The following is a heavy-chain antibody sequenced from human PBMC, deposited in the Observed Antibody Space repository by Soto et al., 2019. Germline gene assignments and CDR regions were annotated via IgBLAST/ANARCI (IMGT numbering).Heavy chain of an antibody. CDR2: IWYDGSNE. D-gene: IGHD4-17*01. Sequence: QVQLVESGGGVVQPGRSLRLSCAPSGFTFSSYGMHWARQAPGKGLEWVAVIWYDGSNEVYADSVKGRFTISRDNSKNTLYLQMNSLRAEFTAVYYCARDLSGDYGALDTWGQGTMVTVSS. V-gene: IGHV3-33*01. J-gene: IGHJ3*02. CDR1: GFTFSSYG. CDR3: ARDLSGDYGALDT.